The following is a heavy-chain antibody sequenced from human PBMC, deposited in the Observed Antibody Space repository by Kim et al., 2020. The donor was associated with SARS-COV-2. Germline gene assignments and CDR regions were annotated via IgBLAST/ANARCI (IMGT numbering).Heavy chain of an antibody. J-gene: IGHJ4*02. CDR1: GYTFTSYG. CDR2: ISAYNGNT. D-gene: IGHD6-19*01. CDR3: ARVSKQWLVRDWLFDY. V-gene: IGHV1-18*01. Sequence: ASVKVSCKASGYTFTSYGISWVRQAPGQGLEWMGWISAYNGNTNYAQKLQGRVTMTTDTSTSTAYMELRSLRSDDTAVYYCARVSKQWLVRDWLFDYWGQGTLVTVSS.